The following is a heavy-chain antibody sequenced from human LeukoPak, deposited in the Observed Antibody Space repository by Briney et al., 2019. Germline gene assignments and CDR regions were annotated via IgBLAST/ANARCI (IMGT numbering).Heavy chain of an antibody. D-gene: IGHD2-15*01. Sequence: PGGSLRLSCAASGFTFSSYSMNWVRQPPGKGLEWIGEINHSGSTNYNPSLKSRVTISVDTSKNQFSLKLSSVTAADTAVYYCARPEEDIVVVVAATDWYFDLWGRGTLVTVSS. CDR1: GFTFSSYS. V-gene: IGHV4-34*01. CDR3: ARPEEDIVVVVAATDWYFDL. CDR2: INHSGST. J-gene: IGHJ2*01.